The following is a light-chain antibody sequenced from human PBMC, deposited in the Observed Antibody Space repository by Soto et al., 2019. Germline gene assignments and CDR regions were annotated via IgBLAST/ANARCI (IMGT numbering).Light chain of an antibody. V-gene: IGKV3-20*01. CDR2: GAS. CDR3: QQYGSSSLT. J-gene: IGKJ4*01. CDR1: QSVSSSY. Sequence: EIVLTQSPGTLSLSPGERATLSCRASQSVSSSYLAWYQQKPGQAPRLLIYGASIRPTGIPDRFSGSGSGTDFTLTISRLEPEDLAVYYCQQYGSSSLTFGGGTKVEIK.